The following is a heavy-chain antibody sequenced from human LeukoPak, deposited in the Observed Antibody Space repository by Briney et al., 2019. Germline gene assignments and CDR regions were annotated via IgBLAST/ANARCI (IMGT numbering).Heavy chain of an antibody. V-gene: IGHV4-34*01. CDR2: INHSGST. CDR1: GGSFSGYY. Sequence: SETLSLTCAVYGGSFSGYYWSWIRQPPGKGLEWIGEINHSGSTNYNPSLKSRVTISVDTSKNQFSLKLSSVTAADTAVYYCARSFLYYYYYMDVWGKGTTVTVSS. CDR3: ARSFLYYYYYMDV. J-gene: IGHJ6*03. D-gene: IGHD2/OR15-2a*01.